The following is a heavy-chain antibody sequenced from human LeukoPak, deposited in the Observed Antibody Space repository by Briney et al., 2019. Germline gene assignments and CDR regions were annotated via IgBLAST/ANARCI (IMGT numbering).Heavy chain of an antibody. V-gene: IGHV1-46*01. CDR1: GYTFTSYY. CDR3: ARASYYDFWIGYRERAFDI. J-gene: IGHJ3*02. D-gene: IGHD3-3*01. CDR2: INPSCGST. Sequence: ASVKVSCKASGYTFTSYYMHWVRQAPGQGLEGMGIINPSCGSTSYAQKFQGRVTMTRDTSTSRVYMELSSLRSEDTAVYYCARASYYDFWIGYRERAFDIWGQGTMVTVSS.